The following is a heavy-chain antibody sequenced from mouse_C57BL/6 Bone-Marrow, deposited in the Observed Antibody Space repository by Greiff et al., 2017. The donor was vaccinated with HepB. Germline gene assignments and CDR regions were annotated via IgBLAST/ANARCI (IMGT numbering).Heavy chain of an antibody. V-gene: IGHV6-6*01. CDR1: GFTFSDAW. D-gene: IGHD1-1*01. J-gene: IGHJ1*03. CDR3: TVITTVVARYWYFDV. CDR2: IRNKANNHAT. Sequence: EVQLVESGGGLVQPGGSMKLSCAASGFTFSDAWMDWVRQSPEKGLEWVAEIRNKANNHATYYAESVKGRFTISRDDSKSSVYLQMNSLRAEDTGIYYCTVITTVVARYWYFDVWGTGTTVTVSS.